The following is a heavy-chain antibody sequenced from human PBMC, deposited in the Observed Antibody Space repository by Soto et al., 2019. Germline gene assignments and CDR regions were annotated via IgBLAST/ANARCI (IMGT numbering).Heavy chain of an antibody. Sequence: SETLSLTCTVSGGSISGYYWSWIRQPPGKGLEWIGNVYYSGGAKYNPSVKRRVSISVDTSKNQFSLNLSSVTAADTAVYYCTRDGDGRMTTNPYYYYGMDVWGPGITVTVSS. CDR1: GGSISGYY. D-gene: IGHD2-21*02. CDR3: TRDGDGRMTTNPYYYYGMDV. V-gene: IGHV4-59*01. J-gene: IGHJ6*02. CDR2: VYYSGGA.